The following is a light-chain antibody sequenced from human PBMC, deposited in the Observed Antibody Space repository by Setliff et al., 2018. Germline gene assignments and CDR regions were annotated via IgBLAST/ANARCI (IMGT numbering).Light chain of an antibody. CDR3: LSYTSETTHAL. V-gene: IGLV2-14*03. CDR2: DVI. J-gene: IGLJ2*01. Sequence: QSALTQPASVSGSPGQTIILSCTGTGSDVGGYDYISWYQLHPGKVPKLMIYDVINRPSGVSDRFSGSKSGNTASLTISGLQAEDEADYYCLSYTSETTHALFAGGTK. CDR1: GSDVGGYDY.